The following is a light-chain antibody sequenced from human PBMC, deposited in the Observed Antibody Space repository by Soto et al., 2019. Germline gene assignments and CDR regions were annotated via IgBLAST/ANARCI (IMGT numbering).Light chain of an antibody. J-gene: IGLJ2*01. V-gene: IGLV2-14*01. CDR1: SSDVGGYNY. CDR3: SSYTSSSTRV. CDR2: DVS. Sequence: QSVLTQPASVSGSPGPSITLSCTGTSSDVGGYNYVSWYQQHPGKAPKLMIYDVSNRPSGVSNRFSGSKSGNTASLTISGLQAEDEADYYCSSYTSSSTRVFGGGTKLTVL.